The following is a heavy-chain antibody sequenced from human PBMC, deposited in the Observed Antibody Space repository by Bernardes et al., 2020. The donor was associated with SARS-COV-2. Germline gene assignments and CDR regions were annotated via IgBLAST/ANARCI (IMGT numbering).Heavy chain of an antibody. Sequence: GGSLRLSCAASGFTFSDYYMSWIRQAPGKGLEWVSYISSSGSTIYYADSVKGRFTISRDNAKNSLYLQMNSLRAEDTAVYYCARDRGSYGDHDYYYYGMDVWGQGTTVTVSS. CDR2: ISSSGSTI. J-gene: IGHJ6*02. CDR3: ARDRGSYGDHDYYYYGMDV. D-gene: IGHD5-18*01. CDR1: GFTFSDYY. V-gene: IGHV3-11*01.